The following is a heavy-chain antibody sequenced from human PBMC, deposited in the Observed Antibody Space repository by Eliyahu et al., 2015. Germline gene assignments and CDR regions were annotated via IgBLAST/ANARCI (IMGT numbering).Heavy chain of an antibody. J-gene: IGHJ5*02. D-gene: IGHD1-1*01. CDR2: IFGSGGT. V-gene: IGHV4-4*07. CDR1: GGPISGYF. Sequence: QVQLQESGPGLVKPSETLSLTCXVSGGPISGYFWSWVRQPAGKGLEWIGRIFGSGGTVYNPSLKSRVAMSVDTSKNEISLKLSSVTAADSAVYYCARWNRPFDPWGQGTLVTVSS. CDR3: ARWNRPFDP.